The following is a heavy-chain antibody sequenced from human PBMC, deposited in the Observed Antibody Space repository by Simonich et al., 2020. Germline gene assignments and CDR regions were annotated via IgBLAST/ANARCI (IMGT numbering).Heavy chain of an antibody. J-gene: IGHJ3*02. CDR1: GYTFTSYG. D-gene: IGHD1-1*01. V-gene: IGHV1-18*01. Sequence: QIQLVQSGAEVKKPGASVKVSCKASGYTFTSYGISWVRQPPGQGLEWMGWISAYNGNTNNAQKLQGRVTMTTDKSTSKAYMELRSLRSDDTAVYYCARSTTGTTAFDIWGQGTMVTVSS. CDR2: ISAYNGNT. CDR3: ARSTTGTTAFDI.